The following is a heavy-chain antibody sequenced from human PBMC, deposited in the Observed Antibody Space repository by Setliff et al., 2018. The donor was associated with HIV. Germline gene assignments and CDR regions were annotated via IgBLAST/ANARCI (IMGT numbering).Heavy chain of an antibody. Sequence: PSETLSLTCTVSGYSISSAYYWGWIRQPPGKGLEWIGSIYHGGSTYYNPSLKSRVTISVDTSKKQFSLKLSSVTAADTAVYYCARDVRPLSDSSGYFFDWGQGTLVTVSS. CDR3: ARDVRPLSDSSGYFFD. D-gene: IGHD3-22*01. J-gene: IGHJ4*02. V-gene: IGHV4-38-2*02. CDR1: GYSISSAYY. CDR2: IYHGGST.